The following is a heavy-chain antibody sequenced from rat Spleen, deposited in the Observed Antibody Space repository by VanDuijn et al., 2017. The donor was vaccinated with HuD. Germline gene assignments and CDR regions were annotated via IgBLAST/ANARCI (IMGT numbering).Heavy chain of an antibody. CDR3: ARGAPNYGYNYFDY. Sequence: EVQLVESGGGLVQPGRSLKLSCVASGFTFNNYWMSWIRQAPGKGLEWVASISYDGGSTYYRDSVKGRFTISRDNAKSSLYLQMDSLRSEDTATYYCARGAPNYGYNYFDYWGQGVMVTVSS. CDR1: GFTFNNYW. CDR2: ISYDGGST. V-gene: IGHV5-31*01. D-gene: IGHD1-9*01. J-gene: IGHJ2*01.